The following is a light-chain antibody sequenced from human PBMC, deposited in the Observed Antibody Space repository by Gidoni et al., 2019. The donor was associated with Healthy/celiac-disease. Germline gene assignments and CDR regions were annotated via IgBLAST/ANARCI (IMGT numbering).Light chain of an antibody. CDR1: QSVSSN. CDR2: VAS. J-gene: IGKJ2*01. Sequence: TLSVSPGERATLSCRASQSVSSNVAWYQQKPGQAPRLLIYVASTRATGIPARFSGSGSGTEFTLTISSLQSEDFAVYYCQQYNNWPPYTFGQGTKLEIK. CDR3: QQYNNWPPYT. V-gene: IGKV3-15*01.